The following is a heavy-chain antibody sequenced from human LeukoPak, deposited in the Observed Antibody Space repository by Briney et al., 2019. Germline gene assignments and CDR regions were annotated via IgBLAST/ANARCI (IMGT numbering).Heavy chain of an antibody. CDR1: GFTFSRYA. CDR3: AKENGDGPYFDY. J-gene: IGHJ4*02. CDR2: ISGSGGST. Sequence: GGSLRLSCAASGFTFSRYAMTWVRQAPGKGLEWVSSISGSGGSTYYADSVKGRFTVSRDNSKNSLSLQMRSLRAEDTALYYCAKENGDGPYFDYWGQGTLVSVSS. V-gene: IGHV3-23*01. D-gene: IGHD1-1*01.